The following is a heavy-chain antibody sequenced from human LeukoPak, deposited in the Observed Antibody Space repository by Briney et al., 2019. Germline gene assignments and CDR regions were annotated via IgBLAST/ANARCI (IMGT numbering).Heavy chain of an antibody. D-gene: IGHD2-15*01. Sequence: KASETLSLTCAVYGGSFSGYYWSWIRQPPGKGLEWIGEINHSGSTTYNPSLKSRVTISVDTSKNQFSLKLSSVTAADTAMYYCARELGYCSGGSCYGGTFEYWGQGTLVTVSS. CDR3: ARELGYCSGGSCYGGTFEY. V-gene: IGHV4-34*01. CDR2: INHSGST. CDR1: GGSFSGYY. J-gene: IGHJ4*02.